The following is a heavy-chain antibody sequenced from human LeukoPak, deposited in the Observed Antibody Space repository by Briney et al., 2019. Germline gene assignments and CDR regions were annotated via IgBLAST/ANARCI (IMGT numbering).Heavy chain of an antibody. CDR2: ISGSGSSI. CDR3: AKKRYPSDYNWFDP. J-gene: IGHJ5*02. Sequence: GGSLRLSCAGSGFTFSSYAMSWVRQAPGKGLEWVSGISGSGSSIYYADSVKGRFTISRDNSKNTLYLQMNSLRAEDTAVYYCAKKRYPSDYNWFDPWGQGTLVTVSS. CDR1: GFTFSSYA. D-gene: IGHD3-16*02. V-gene: IGHV3-23*01.